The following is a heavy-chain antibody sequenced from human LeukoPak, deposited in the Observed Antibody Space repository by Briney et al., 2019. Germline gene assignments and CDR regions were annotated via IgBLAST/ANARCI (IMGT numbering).Heavy chain of an antibody. D-gene: IGHD6-19*01. Sequence: SETLSLTCTASGGSISSYYWSWIRQPAGKGLEWIGRIYTSGSTNYNPSLKSRVTMSVDTSRNQFSLKLSSVTAADTAVYYCARDLGSGWPLDYWGQGTLVTVSS. CDR2: IYTSGST. CDR1: GGSISSYY. J-gene: IGHJ4*02. V-gene: IGHV4-4*07. CDR3: ARDLGSGWPLDY.